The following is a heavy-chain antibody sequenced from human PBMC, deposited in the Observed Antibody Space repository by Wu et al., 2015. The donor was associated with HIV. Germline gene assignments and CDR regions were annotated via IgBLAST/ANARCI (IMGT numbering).Heavy chain of an antibody. CDR1: RDTFKRFA. V-gene: IGHV1-69*11. CDR2: ITPVLGST. CDR3: VTNLIVNPGYNWFDP. D-gene: IGHD2-21*01. J-gene: IGHJ5*02. Sequence: QVQLVQSGAEIKKPGSSVKVSCKASRDTFKRFAITWVRQAPGQGLECMGKITPVLGSTVYTQKFQDRVTITADESTSTSYMELSSLTSEDTAVYYCVTNLIVNPGYNWFDPWGQGTLVTVSS.